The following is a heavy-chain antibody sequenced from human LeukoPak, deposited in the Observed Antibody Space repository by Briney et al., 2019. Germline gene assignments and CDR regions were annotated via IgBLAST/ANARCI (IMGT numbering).Heavy chain of an antibody. V-gene: IGHV3-30*02. Sequence: PGGSLRLSCAASGFNFSSYGMHWVRQAPGKGLEWVAFIRYDGNNKYYADSVKGRFTISRDNSKNTLYLQMNSLRAEDTAVYYCAKDRSSAEFAFDIWGQGTMVTVSS. CDR1: GFNFSSYG. CDR2: IRYDGNNK. CDR3: AKDRSSAEFAFDI. J-gene: IGHJ3*02. D-gene: IGHD2-15*01.